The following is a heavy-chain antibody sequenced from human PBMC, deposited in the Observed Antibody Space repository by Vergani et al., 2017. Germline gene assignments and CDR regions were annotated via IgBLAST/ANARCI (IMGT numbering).Heavy chain of an antibody. V-gene: IGHV3-33*01. CDR2: IWYDGSNK. Sequence: VQLLESGGGLVQPGGSLRLSCAASGFTFSSYGMHWVRQAPGKGLEWVAVIWYDGSNKYYADSVKGRFTISRDNSKNTLYLQMNSLRAEDTAVYYCARAPQYSSSCDYWGQGTLVTVSS. CDR1: GFTFSSYG. D-gene: IGHD6-13*01. J-gene: IGHJ4*02. CDR3: ARAPQYSSSCDY.